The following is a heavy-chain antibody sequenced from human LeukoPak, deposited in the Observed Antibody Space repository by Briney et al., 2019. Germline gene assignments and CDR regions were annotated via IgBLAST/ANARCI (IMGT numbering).Heavy chain of an antibody. D-gene: IGHD1-26*01. CDR3: ARAFSGSYFFSLYSFDY. V-gene: IGHV4-61*02. CDR1: GGSISSGSYY. CDR2: IYTSGST. Sequence: SETLSLTCTVSGGSISSGSYYWSWIRQPAGKGLEWIGRIYTSGSTNYNPSLKSRVTISVDTSKNQFSLKLSSVTAADTAVYYCARAFSGSYFFSLYSFDYWGQGTLVTVSS. J-gene: IGHJ4*02.